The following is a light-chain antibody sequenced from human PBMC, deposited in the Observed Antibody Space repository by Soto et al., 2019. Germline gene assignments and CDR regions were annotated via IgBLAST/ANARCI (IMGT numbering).Light chain of an antibody. J-gene: IGKJ5*01. CDR2: GPS. V-gene: IGKV3-20*01. CDR3: QQYGNSPPGT. CDR1: QSVDNNH. Sequence: ETVLTKYTGTLYFSPGERATLSCRASQSVDNNHVAWYQQRRGLPPRLLIYGPSNRATGIPDRFSGSGSGTDFTLTISILEPEDFADYFCQQYGNSPPGTFGHGTLLEIK.